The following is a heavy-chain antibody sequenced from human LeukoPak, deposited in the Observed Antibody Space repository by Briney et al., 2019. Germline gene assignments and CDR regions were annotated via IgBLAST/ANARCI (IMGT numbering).Heavy chain of an antibody. CDR2: IRSKANSYAT. CDR1: GFIFSNYG. Sequence: QSGGSLRLSCAASGFIFSNYGMHWVRQASGKGLEWVGRIRSKANSYATAYAASVKGRFTISRDDSKNTAYLQMNSLKTEDTAVYYCSRLSNLAARVSVDYWGQGTLVTVSS. V-gene: IGHV3-73*01. CDR3: SRLSNLAARVSVDY. D-gene: IGHD6-6*01. J-gene: IGHJ4*02.